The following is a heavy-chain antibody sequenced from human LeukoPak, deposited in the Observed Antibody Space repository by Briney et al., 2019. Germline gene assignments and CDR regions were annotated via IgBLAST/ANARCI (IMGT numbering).Heavy chain of an antibody. V-gene: IGHV4-61*08. Sequence: SETLSLTCSVSGGSVSSSVYYWSWIRQPPGKGLEWIGYIHYSGSTNYNPSLKTRVTISIDTSKNQFSLKLSSVTAADTAVYYCARLKVAAAAVDYWGQGTLVTVSS. CDR2: IHYSGST. CDR1: GGSVSSSVYY. J-gene: IGHJ4*02. D-gene: IGHD6-13*01. CDR3: ARLKVAAAAVDY.